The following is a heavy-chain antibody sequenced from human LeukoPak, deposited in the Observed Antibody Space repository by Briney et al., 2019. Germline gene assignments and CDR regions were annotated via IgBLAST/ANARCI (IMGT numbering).Heavy chain of an antibody. CDR3: ARDFGQPHDVGELPVPNWYFDL. CDR2: IYYSGST. CDR1: GGSINSYF. V-gene: IGHV4-59*01. D-gene: IGHD3-10*01. J-gene: IGHJ2*01. Sequence: SETLSLTCTVSGGSINSYFWSWIREPPGKGLEWSGYIYYSGSTNYNPSLKSRVTISVDTSKNQFSLKLSSVTAADTAVYYCARDFGQPHDVGELPVPNWYFDLWGRGTLVTVSS.